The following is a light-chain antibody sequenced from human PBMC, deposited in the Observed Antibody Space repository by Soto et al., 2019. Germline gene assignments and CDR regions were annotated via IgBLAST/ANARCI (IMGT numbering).Light chain of an antibody. V-gene: IGLV1-47*01. Sequence: QSVLTQPPSASGTPGQRVTISCSGSSSNIGSNYVYWYQPLPGTAPKLLIYRNNQRPSGVTDRFSGSKSGTSASLAISGLRSEDEADYYCAAWDDSLSGPVFGGGTKVTVL. CDR1: SSNIGSNY. CDR2: RNN. CDR3: AAWDDSLSGPV. J-gene: IGLJ2*01.